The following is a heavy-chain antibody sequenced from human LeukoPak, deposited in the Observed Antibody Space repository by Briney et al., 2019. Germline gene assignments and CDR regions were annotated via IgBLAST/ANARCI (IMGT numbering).Heavy chain of an antibody. CDR2: ISSNGGST. V-gene: IGHV3-64*04. D-gene: IGHD3-10*01. CDR3: ARERYGAHYFDY. Sequence: PGGSLTLPCSPSGYTFYRYVMLWVRQAPGKGLEYVSAISSNGGSTYHADSVKGRFTISRDNSKNTLYLQMNTLRAEDTALYYCARERYGAHYFDYWGQGTLVTVSS. J-gene: IGHJ4*02. CDR1: GYTFYRYV.